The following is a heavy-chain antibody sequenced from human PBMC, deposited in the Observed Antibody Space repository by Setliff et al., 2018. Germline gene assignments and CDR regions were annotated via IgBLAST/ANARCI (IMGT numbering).Heavy chain of an antibody. Sequence: PSETLSLTCAVYGGSFSGYYWSWIRQPPGKGLEWIGEINHSGSTNYNPSLKSRVTISVDTSKNQFSLKVNSVTAADTAVYYCGRGPCSSTSCYAAYWGQGTLVTVSS. J-gene: IGHJ4*02. V-gene: IGHV4-34*01. D-gene: IGHD2-2*01. CDR2: INHSGST. CDR1: GGSFSGYY. CDR3: GRGPCSSTSCYAAY.